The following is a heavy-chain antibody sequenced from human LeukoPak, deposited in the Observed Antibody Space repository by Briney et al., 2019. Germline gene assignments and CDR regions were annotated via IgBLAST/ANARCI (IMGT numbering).Heavy chain of an antibody. CDR1: GFMFSTYW. D-gene: IGHD6-13*01. Sequence: GGSLRPSCAASGFMFSTYWMTWVRQAPGKGLEWVANIKPDGSETYYVDSVEGRFTISRDNTKNLLYLQMNSLRGEDAAVYYCGGFGYEAAVDLWGQGTLVTVSS. CDR2: IKPDGSET. V-gene: IGHV3-7*01. J-gene: IGHJ4*02. CDR3: GGFGYEAAVDL.